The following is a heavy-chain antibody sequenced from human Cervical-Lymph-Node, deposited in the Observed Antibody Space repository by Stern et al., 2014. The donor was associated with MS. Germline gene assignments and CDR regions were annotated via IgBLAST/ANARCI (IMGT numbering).Heavy chain of an antibody. CDR1: GFTFTSSA. CDR3: AARANYYDSPGDWFDP. V-gene: IGHV1-58*01. D-gene: IGHD3-22*01. J-gene: IGHJ5*02. CDR2: IVVGSGNT. Sequence: QLVESGPEVKKPGTSVKVSCKASGFTFTSSAVQWVRQARGQRLEWKGWIVVGSGNTNYAQKFQERVTITRDMSTSTAYMELSSLRSEDTAVYYCAARANYYDSPGDWFDPWGQGTLVTVSS.